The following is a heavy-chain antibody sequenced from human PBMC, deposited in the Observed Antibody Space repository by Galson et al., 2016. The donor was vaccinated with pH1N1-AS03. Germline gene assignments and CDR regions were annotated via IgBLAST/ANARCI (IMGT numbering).Heavy chain of an antibody. CDR2: IDPSIGST. D-gene: IGHD3-10*01. V-gene: IGHV1-46*01. CDR1: GYTFSRCY. Sequence: SVKVSCKASGYTFSRCYMHWMRQAPGQGPEWMGVIDPSIGSTTYAQKFQGRVTMTRDTATTTAYMELSSLRSDDTAVYYCATYGSGSRGGFDYGGQGALITVSS. CDR3: ATYGSGSRGGFDY. J-gene: IGHJ4*02.